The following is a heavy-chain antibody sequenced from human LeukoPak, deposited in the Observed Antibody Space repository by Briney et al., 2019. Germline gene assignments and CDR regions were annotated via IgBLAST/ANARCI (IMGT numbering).Heavy chain of an antibody. V-gene: IGHV3-7*01. CDR2: IKQDGSEK. CDR3: AIVSKRAGDLVYFDY. J-gene: IGHJ4*02. Sequence: PGGSLRLSCAASGFTFSSYWMSWVPQAPGKGLEWVANIKQDGSEKYYVASVKGRFTISRDNAKNSLYLQMNSLRAEDTAVYYCAIVSKRAGDLVYFDYWGQGTLVTVSS. D-gene: IGHD6-25*01. CDR1: GFTFSSYW.